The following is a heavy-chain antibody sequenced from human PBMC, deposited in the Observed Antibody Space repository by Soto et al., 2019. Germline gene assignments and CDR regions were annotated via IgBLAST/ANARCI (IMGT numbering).Heavy chain of an antibody. D-gene: IGHD3-16*01. CDR3: ASGVGEYIRDAFDI. Sequence: QVPLVQSGAEVKKPGASVKVSCKASGYTFTSYDINWVRQATGQGLEWMGWMNPNSGNTGYAQKFQGRVTMTRNTSLSTAYMELSSLRSEDTAVYYCASGVGEYIRDAFDIWGQGTMVTVSS. V-gene: IGHV1-8*01. J-gene: IGHJ3*02. CDR2: MNPNSGNT. CDR1: GYTFTSYD.